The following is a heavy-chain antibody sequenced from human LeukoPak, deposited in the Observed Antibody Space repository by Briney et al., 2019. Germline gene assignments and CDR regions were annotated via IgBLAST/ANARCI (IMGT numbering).Heavy chain of an antibody. J-gene: IGHJ5*02. CDR2: IKPSSGGT. V-gene: IGHV1-2*02. D-gene: IGHD2-2*01. CDR1: GHTFAGYY. CDR3: VGYCDSPSCYGWFDP. Sequence: ASVKVSCKASGHTFAGYYFHWVRQAPGQGLEWMAWIKPSSGGTVYAQNFQGRVTVTWDTSITTAYMELSRLRSDDTAVYYCVGYCDSPSCYGWFDPWGQGTLVTVSS.